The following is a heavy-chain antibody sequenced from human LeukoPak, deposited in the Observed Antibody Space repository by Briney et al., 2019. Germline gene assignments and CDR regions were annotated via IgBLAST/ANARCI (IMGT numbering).Heavy chain of an antibody. D-gene: IGHD2-21*02. CDR1: GFTFSSYS. CDR2: ISSSSSTI. V-gene: IGHV3-48*01. J-gene: IGHJ3*02. CDR3: ARTDEGSALDI. Sequence: PGGSLRLSCAASGFTFSSYSMNWVRQAPGKGREWVSYISSSSSTIYYADSVKGRFTISRDNAKNSLYLQMNSLRAEDTAVYYCARTDEGSALDIWGQGTMVTVSS.